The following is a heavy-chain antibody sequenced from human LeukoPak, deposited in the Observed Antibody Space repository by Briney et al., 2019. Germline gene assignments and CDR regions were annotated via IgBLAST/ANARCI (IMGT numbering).Heavy chain of an antibody. D-gene: IGHD3-10*01. Sequence: GGSLRLSCEASGFTVSSNYMSWVRQAPGKGLEWVSVIYSGGSTYYADSVKGRFTISRDNSKNTLYLQMNSLRAEDTAVYYCARGAHPVRGVSFDYWGQGALVTVSS. CDR1: GFTVSSNY. V-gene: IGHV3-53*01. J-gene: IGHJ4*02. CDR3: ARGAHPVRGVSFDY. CDR2: IYSGGST.